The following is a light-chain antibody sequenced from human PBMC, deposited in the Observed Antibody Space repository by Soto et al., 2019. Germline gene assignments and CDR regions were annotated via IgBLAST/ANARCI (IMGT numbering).Light chain of an antibody. CDR1: QGINNY. V-gene: IGKV1-9*01. CDR3: QQLNSYPRIT. CDR2: AAS. Sequence: DIQLTQSPSFLSASVGDRVTITCRASQGINNYLAWYQQKPGKAPKLLIYAASTLQSGVPSRFSGSGSGTEFTLTISSLQPEDFETYYCQQLNSYPRITFGQGTRLEIK. J-gene: IGKJ5*01.